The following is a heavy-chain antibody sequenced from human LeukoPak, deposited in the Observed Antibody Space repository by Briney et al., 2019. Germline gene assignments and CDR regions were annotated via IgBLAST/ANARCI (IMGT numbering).Heavy chain of an antibody. V-gene: IGHV4-39*01. J-gene: IGHJ4*02. CDR2: IYYSGST. D-gene: IGHD3-10*01. CDR3: ARTERGVIIVGY. Sequence: RSSETLSLTCTVSGGSISSSSYYWGWIRQPPGKGLEWIGSIYYSGSTYYNPSLKSRVTISVDTSKNQFSLKLSSVTAADTAVYYCARTERGVIIVGYWGQGTRVTVSS. CDR1: GGSISSSSYY.